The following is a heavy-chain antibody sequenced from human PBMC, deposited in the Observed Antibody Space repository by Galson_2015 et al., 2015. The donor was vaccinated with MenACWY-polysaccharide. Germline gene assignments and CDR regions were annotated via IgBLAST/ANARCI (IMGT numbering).Heavy chain of an antibody. CDR3: TRRLVRGVIIRDFDS. J-gene: IGHJ4*02. CDR1: GFTFSGHW. CDR2: INKDGREK. Sequence: SLRLSCAASGFTFSGHWMSWVRQAPGKGLEWVANINKDGREKNYVDSVKGRFTISRDNAKNSLYLQMNSLRAEDTAVYYCTRRLVRGVIIRDFDSWGQGTLVTAS. V-gene: IGHV3-7*01. D-gene: IGHD3-10*01.